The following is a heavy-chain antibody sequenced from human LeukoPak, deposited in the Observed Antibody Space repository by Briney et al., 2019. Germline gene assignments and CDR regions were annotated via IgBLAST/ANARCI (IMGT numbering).Heavy chain of an antibody. J-gene: IGHJ6*02. CDR2: IGGSGDTT. V-gene: IGHV3-23*01. Sequence: PGGSLRLSCAASGFTFSTYAMSWVRQAPGKGLEWVSSIGGSGDTTYYADAVKGRFTISRDNAKNSLYPQMNSLRAEDTAVYYCARAPTYYYGSGSYLAYYYYGMDVWGQGTTVTVSS. CDR3: ARAPTYYYGSGSYLAYYYYGMDV. D-gene: IGHD3-10*01. CDR1: GFTFSTYA.